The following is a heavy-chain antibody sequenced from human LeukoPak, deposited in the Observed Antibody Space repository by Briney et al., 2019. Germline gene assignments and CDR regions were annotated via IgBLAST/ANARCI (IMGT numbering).Heavy chain of an antibody. J-gene: IGHJ4*02. D-gene: IGHD6-19*01. CDR2: INGGSGNT. CDR1: GYTFIDYT. CDR3: ARIAVADQWDY. Sequence: ASVKVSCKASGYTFIDYTMHWLRQAPGQRLDWMGWINGGSGNTKYSPEFQGRVTITRDTSASTGYMELSSLRSDDTAVYYCARIAVADQWDYWGQGTLVTVSS. V-gene: IGHV1-3*01.